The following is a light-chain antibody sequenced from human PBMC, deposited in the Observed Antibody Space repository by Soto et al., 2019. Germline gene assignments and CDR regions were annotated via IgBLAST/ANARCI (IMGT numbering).Light chain of an antibody. J-gene: IGKJ1*01. CDR3: QQYQNYSPWT. Sequence: IQMTQSPSTLSGSVGDRVTITRRASPTIISWLAWYQQKPGTAPKLLIYDASSLESGVSSRFSSSGSGTEFTLTITNLQPDDFATYYCQQYQNYSPWTFGQGTKVDIK. V-gene: IGKV1-5*01. CDR1: PTIISW. CDR2: DAS.